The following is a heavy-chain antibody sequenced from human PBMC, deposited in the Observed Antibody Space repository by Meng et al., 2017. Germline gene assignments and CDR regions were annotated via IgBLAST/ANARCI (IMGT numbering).Heavy chain of an antibody. J-gene: IGHJ3*02. CDR2: IYYSGST. CDR3: ARLAAADLNAFDI. V-gene: IGHV4-39*07. D-gene: IGHD6-13*01. Sequence: SETLSLTCTVSGGSISSSSYYWGWIRQPPGKGLEWIGSIYYSGSTYYNPSLKSRVTISVDTSKNQFSLKLSSVTAADTAVYYCARLAAADLNAFDIWGQGKMV. CDR1: GGSISSSSYY.